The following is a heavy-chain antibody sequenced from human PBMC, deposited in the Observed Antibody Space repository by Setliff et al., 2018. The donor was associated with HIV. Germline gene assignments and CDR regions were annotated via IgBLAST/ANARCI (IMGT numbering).Heavy chain of an antibody. CDR1: GNSFTSYW. J-gene: IGHJ3*02. V-gene: IGHV5-51*01. CDR3: ARGSYYYDSSGYYPDAFDI. D-gene: IGHD3-22*01. CDR2: IYPGDSDT. Sequence: GESLKISCKGSGNSFTSYWIGWVRQMPGKGLEWMGIIYPGDSDTRYSPSFQGQVTISADKSISTAYLQWSSLKASDTAMYYCARGSYYYDSSGYYPDAFDIWGQGTMVTVSS.